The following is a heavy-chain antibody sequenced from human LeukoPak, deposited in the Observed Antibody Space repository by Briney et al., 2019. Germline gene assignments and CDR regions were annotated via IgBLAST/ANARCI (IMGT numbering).Heavy chain of an antibody. J-gene: IGHJ4*02. CDR3: AKPLGITVTPDY. CDR1: GFTFSSYA. CDR2: ISGSGGST. V-gene: IGHV3-23*01. D-gene: IGHD1-14*01. Sequence: AGGSLRLSCAASGFTFSSYAMSWVRQAPGKGLEWVSAISGSGGSTYYADSVKDRFTISRDNSKNTLYLQMNSLRAEDTAVYYCAKPLGITVTPDYWGQGTLVTVSS.